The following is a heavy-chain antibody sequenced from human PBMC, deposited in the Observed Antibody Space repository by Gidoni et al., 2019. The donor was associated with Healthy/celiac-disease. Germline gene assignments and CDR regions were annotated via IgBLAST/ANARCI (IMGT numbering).Heavy chain of an antibody. CDR1: GFPFSTYA. CDR3: AKVASYDLGLIDI. Sequence: EVQLLESRGGLVQPGGSLSLSCAASGFPFSTYAMRWVRQAPGKGLAWVSTISGSGGSTHYADSVKGRFTISRDNFKNTLDLQMNSLRAEDTAVYYCAKVASYDLGLIDIWGQGTMVTVSS. V-gene: IGHV3-23*01. J-gene: IGHJ3*02. CDR2: ISGSGGST. D-gene: IGHD3-16*01.